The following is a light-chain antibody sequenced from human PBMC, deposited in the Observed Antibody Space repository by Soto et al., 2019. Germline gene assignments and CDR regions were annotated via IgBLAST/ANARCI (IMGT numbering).Light chain of an antibody. V-gene: IGKV1-5*03. CDR2: KAS. Sequence: DIQMTQSPSTLSASVGDRVTSTCRASQSISSWLAWYQQKPGKAPKLLIYKASSLESGVPSRFSGSGSGTEFTLTISSLQPDDFATYYCQQYNSYSQPFGQGTKVEIK. CDR1: QSISSW. J-gene: IGKJ1*01. CDR3: QQYNSYSQP.